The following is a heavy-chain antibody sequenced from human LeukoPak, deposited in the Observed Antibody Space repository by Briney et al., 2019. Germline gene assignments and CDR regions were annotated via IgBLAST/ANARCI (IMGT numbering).Heavy chain of an antibody. CDR2: ISSSSSYI. D-gene: IGHD2-15*01. J-gene: IGHJ3*02. V-gene: IGHV3-21*01. CDR3: ARESCSGGSCYLNAFDI. Sequence: PGGSLRLSCAASGFTFSSYSMNWVRQAPGKGLEWVSSISSSSSYIYYADSVKGRFTISRDNAKNSLYLQMNSLRAEDTAVYYCARESCSGGSCYLNAFDIWGQGTMVTVSS. CDR1: GFTFSSYS.